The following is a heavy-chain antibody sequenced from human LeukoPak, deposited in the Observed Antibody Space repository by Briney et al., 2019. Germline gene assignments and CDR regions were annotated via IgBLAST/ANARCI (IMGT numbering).Heavy chain of an antibody. CDR3: AKDQGYCKGGSCYENWFHP. J-gene: IGHJ5*02. CDR2: IRYDGSNK. CDR1: GFTFSSYG. Sequence: QPGGSLRLSCAASGFTFSSYGMHWVRQAPGKGLEWVAFIRYDGSNKYYADSVKGRFTISRDNSKNTLYLQMNSLRAEDTAVYYCAKDQGYCKGGSCYENWFHPWGQGNPV. D-gene: IGHD2-15*01. V-gene: IGHV3-30*02.